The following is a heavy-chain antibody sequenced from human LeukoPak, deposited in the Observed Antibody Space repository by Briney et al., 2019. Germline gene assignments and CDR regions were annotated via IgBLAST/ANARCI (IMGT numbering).Heavy chain of an antibody. CDR3: ARVTAAAGDGY. D-gene: IGHD6-13*01. J-gene: IGHJ4*02. CDR2: ISSSSSYI. Sequence: GGSLRLSCAASGFTFDDSVMNWVRQAPGKGLEWVSSISSSSSYIYYADSVKGRFTISRDNAKNSLYLQMNSLRAEDTAVYYCARVTAAAGDGYWGQGTLVTVSS. CDR1: GFTFDDSV. V-gene: IGHV3-21*01.